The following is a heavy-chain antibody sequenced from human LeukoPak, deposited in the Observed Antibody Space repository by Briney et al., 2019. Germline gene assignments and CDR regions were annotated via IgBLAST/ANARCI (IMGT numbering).Heavy chain of an antibody. CDR1: GFTFSSYG. Sequence: GGSLRLSCAASGFTFSSYGMHWVRQAPGKGLEWVAFIRYDGSNKYYADSVKGRFTISRDNSKNTLYLQMNSLRAEDTAVYYCAKDYYYDSSGYPPWYWGQGTLVTVSS. D-gene: IGHD3-22*01. V-gene: IGHV3-30*02. J-gene: IGHJ4*02. CDR2: IRYDGSNK. CDR3: AKDYYYDSSGYPPWY.